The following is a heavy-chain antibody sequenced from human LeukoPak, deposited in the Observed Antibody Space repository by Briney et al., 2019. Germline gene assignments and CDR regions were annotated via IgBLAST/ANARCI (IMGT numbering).Heavy chain of an antibody. Sequence: PSETLSLTCAVYGGSFSGYYWTWIRQPPGKGLEWIGEIIDTGSTYYNPSLKSRVTISVDTSKNQFSLKLSSVTAADTAVYYCARRRGLYCSSTSCPVDYWGQGTLVTVSS. V-gene: IGHV4-34*12. CDR3: ARRRGLYCSSTSCPVDY. CDR2: IIDTGST. CDR1: GGSFSGYY. D-gene: IGHD2-2*01. J-gene: IGHJ4*02.